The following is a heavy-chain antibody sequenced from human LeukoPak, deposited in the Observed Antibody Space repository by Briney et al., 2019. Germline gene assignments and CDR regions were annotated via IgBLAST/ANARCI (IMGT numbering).Heavy chain of an antibody. V-gene: IGHV3-48*01. CDR1: GFTFSDYN. Sequence: GGSLRLSCAASGFTFSDYNMNWVRQVPGKGLESVSYMSRSGDIIYYADSVKGRFTTSRDNAKNSLYLQMNSPRAEDTAVYYCARDVYYGSGSPRLDYWGQGTLVTVSS. D-gene: IGHD3-10*01. CDR3: ARDVYYGSGSPRLDY. CDR2: MSRSGDII. J-gene: IGHJ4*02.